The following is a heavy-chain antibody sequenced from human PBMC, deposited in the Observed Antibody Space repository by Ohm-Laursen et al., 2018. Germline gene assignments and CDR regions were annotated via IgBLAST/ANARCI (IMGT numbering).Heavy chain of an antibody. CDR1: GGSVGSGSYY. V-gene: IGHV4-61*01. CDR2: IYYSGST. D-gene: IGHD3-22*01. Sequence: PSETLSLTCTVSGGSVGSGSYYWYWIRQPPGKGLEWIGYIYYSGSTNYNPSLKSRVTISVDMSKNQFSLKLNSVTAADTAVYYCARGGSGYYSRTFDYWGQGTLVTVSS. J-gene: IGHJ4*02. CDR3: ARGGSGYYSRTFDY.